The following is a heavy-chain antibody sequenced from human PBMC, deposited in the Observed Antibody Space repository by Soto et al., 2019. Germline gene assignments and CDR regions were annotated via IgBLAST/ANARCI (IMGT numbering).Heavy chain of an antibody. J-gene: IGHJ4*02. D-gene: IGHD5-12*01. Sequence: EVQLVESGGGLVQFGGSLRLSCAASGFTFSSYWMHWVRQVTGKGLVWVSRIKGDGTNTDYADSVKGRFTISRDNVKNTLYLQMNSLRAEDTAVYYCARGLSGYYGFDYWGRGTLVTVSS. CDR2: IKGDGTNT. V-gene: IGHV3-74*01. CDR3: ARGLSGYYGFDY. CDR1: GFTFSSYW.